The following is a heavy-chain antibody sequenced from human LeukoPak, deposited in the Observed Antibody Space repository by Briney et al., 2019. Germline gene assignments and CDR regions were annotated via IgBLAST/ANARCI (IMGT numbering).Heavy chain of an antibody. CDR2: IYSGGST. CDR3: AKAKLWFGESTDYYFDY. CDR1: GFTVSSNY. J-gene: IGHJ4*02. D-gene: IGHD3-10*01. V-gene: IGHV3-53*05. Sequence: PGGSLRLSCAASGFTVSSNYMSWVRQAPGKGLEWVSVIYSGGSTYYADSVKGRFTISRDNSKNTLYLQMNSLRAEDTAVYYCAKAKLWFGESTDYYFDYWGQGTLVTVSS.